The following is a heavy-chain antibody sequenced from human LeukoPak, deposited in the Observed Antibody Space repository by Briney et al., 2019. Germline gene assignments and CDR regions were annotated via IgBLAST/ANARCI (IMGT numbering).Heavy chain of an antibody. CDR3: ARDRAHDMITFGGVISPPDAFDI. D-gene: IGHD3-16*02. Sequence: SETLSLTCAVSVYSISSGYYWGWIRQRPGKGLEWSGSIYHSGSTYYNPSLNSRVTISVDTSKNQFSLKLSSVSAADTAVYYCARDRAHDMITFGGVISPPDAFDIWGQGTMVTVSS. J-gene: IGHJ3*02. CDR1: VYSISSGYY. CDR2: IYHSGST. V-gene: IGHV4-38-2*02.